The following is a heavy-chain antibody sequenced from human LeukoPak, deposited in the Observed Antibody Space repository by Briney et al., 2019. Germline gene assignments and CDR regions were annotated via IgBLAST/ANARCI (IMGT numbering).Heavy chain of an antibody. CDR3: AKGVPPWASYFDY. CDR2: ISYDGNNQ. Sequence: GGSLRLSCAASGFTFSSYGMHWVRQAPGKGLEWVAVISYDGNNQYYADSVKGRFTISRDNSKNTLYLQMNSLRAEDTAVYYCAKGVPPWASYFDYWGQGTLVTVSS. J-gene: IGHJ4*02. CDR1: GFTFSSYG. V-gene: IGHV3-30*18.